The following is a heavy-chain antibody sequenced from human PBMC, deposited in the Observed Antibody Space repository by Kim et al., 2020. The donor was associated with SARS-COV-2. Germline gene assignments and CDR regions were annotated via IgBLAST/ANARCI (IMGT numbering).Heavy chain of an antibody. CDR2: INSNSRYI. CDR1: GFTFSSYS. D-gene: IGHD5-12*01. Sequence: GGSLRLSCAASGFTFSSYSMNWVRQAPGKGLEWVSSINSNSRYIYYADSVKGRFTISRDNAKNSLYLQMNSLRAEDTAVYYCARGTDIVTTEYYFDFWGQGTLVTVSA. V-gene: IGHV3-21*01. CDR3: ARGTDIVTTEYYFDF. J-gene: IGHJ4*02.